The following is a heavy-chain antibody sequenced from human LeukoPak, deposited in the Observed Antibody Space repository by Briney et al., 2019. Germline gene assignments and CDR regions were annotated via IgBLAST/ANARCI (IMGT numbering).Heavy chain of an antibody. V-gene: IGHV1-69*02. J-gene: IGHJ5*02. CDR2: IIPILGIA. Sequence: SVKGSCKASGGTFSSYTISWVRQAPGQGLEWMGRIIPILGIANYAQKFQGRVTITADKSTSTAYMELSSLRSEDTAVYYCATGTARWYWFDPWGQGTLVTVSS. CDR3: ATGTARWYWFDP. CDR1: GGTFSSYT. D-gene: IGHD5-18*01.